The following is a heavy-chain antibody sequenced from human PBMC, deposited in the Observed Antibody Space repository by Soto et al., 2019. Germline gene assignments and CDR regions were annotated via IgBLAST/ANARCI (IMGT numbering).Heavy chain of an antibody. J-gene: IGHJ4*02. CDR1: GFTFSSYA. V-gene: IGHV3-23*01. Sequence: PVGSLRLSCAVSGFTFSSYAMNWVRQAPGKGLEWVSVISGSGDSTYYADSVKGRFTISRDNSKNTLYLQMNSLRTEDTAVYYCARRGPGTYFDYWGQGTLVTVSS. CDR3: ARRGPGTYFDY. CDR2: ISGSGDST. D-gene: IGHD6-13*01.